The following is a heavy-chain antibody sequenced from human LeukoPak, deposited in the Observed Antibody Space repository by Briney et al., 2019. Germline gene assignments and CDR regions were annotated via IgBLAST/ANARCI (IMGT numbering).Heavy chain of an antibody. CDR3: VNLGYSD. CDR2: IKNDGSDK. D-gene: IGHD5-12*01. V-gene: IGHV3-7*01. J-gene: IGHJ4*02. Sequence: GGSLRLSCEASGFSFSAAWMTWVRQAPGKGLEWVATIKNDGSDKYYVDSVKGRFTLSRDNAKNLVYLQMNSLRVEDTAVYYCVNLGYSDGGQGTLLTVSS. CDR1: GFSFSAAW.